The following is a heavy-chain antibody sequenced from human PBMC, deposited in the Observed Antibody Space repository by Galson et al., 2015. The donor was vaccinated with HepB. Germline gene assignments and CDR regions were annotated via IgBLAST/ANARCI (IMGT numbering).Heavy chain of an antibody. J-gene: IGHJ4*02. D-gene: IGHD6-13*01. Sequence: SLRLSCAASGFTVSSNYMSWVRQAPGKGLEWVSVIYSGGSTYYADPVKGRFTISRDNSKNTLYLQMNSLRAEDTAVYYCARVAFSSWYRYFDCWGQGTLVTVSS. CDR3: ARVAFSSWYRYFDC. V-gene: IGHV3-66*02. CDR1: GFTVSSNY. CDR2: IYSGGST.